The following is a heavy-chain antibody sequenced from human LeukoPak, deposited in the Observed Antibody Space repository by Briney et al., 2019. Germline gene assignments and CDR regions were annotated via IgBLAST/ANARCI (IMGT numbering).Heavy chain of an antibody. Sequence: PGGSLRLSCAASGFTFSSYWMSWVRQAPGKGLEWVATIRQDGSQKYYVDSVKGRFTISRDNAKNSLYLQMNSLRAEDTAVYYCARQDLGYCSGGSCPSIPNVWGKGTTVTISS. CDR2: IRQDGSQK. CDR3: ARQDLGYCSGGSCPSIPNV. CDR1: GFTFSSYW. D-gene: IGHD2-15*01. V-gene: IGHV3-7*01. J-gene: IGHJ6*04.